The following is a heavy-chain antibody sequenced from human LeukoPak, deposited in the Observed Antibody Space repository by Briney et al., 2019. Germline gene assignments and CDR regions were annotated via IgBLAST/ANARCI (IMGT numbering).Heavy chain of an antibody. CDR2: INPNSGGT. D-gene: IGHD3-9*01. CDR3: ACNDILTLGDYYYYMDV. Sequence: ASVKVSCTASGYTFTVYYMHWVRQAPGQGLEWMGWINPNSGGTNYAQKFQGRVTMTRDTSISTAYMELSRLRSDDTAVYYCACNDILTLGDYYYYMDVWGKGTTVTVSS. V-gene: IGHV1-2*02. J-gene: IGHJ6*03. CDR1: GYTFTVYY.